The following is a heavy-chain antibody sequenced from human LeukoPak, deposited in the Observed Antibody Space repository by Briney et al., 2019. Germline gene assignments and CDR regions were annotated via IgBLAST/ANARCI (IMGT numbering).Heavy chain of an antibody. Sequence: ASVKVSCKASGYTFTGYYMHWVRQAPGQGLEWMGWINPNSGGTNYAQKFQGWVTMTRDSSISTAYMELSRLRSDDTAVYYCAREYDGSGSYQGFDYWGQGTLVTVSS. CDR3: AREYDGSGSYQGFDY. CDR1: GYTFTGYY. V-gene: IGHV1-2*04. D-gene: IGHD3-10*01. J-gene: IGHJ4*02. CDR2: INPNSGGT.